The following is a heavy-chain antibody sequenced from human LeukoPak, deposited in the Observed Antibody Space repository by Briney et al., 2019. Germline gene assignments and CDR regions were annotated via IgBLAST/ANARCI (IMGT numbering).Heavy chain of an antibody. V-gene: IGHV4-59*08. CDR1: GGSISSYY. CDR2: IYYSGST. J-gene: IGHJ4*02. Sequence: SETLSLTCTVSGGSISSYYWSWIRQPPGKGLEWIGYIYYSGSTNYNPPLRSRVTISVDTSKNQFSLKLSSVTAADTAVYYCARRRSLDYWGQGTLVTVSS. CDR3: ARRRSLDY.